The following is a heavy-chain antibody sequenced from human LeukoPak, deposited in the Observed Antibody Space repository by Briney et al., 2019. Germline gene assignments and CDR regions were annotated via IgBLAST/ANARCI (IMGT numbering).Heavy chain of an antibody. CDR2: INHSGST. J-gene: IGHJ4*02. CDR3: ARGYMITFGGVIAPLDY. CDR1: GGSFSGYY. V-gene: IGHV4-34*01. D-gene: IGHD3-16*02. Sequence: SETLSLTCAVYGGSFSGYYWSWIRQPPGKGLEWIGEINHSGSTNYNPSLKSRVTISVDTSKNQFSLKLSSVTAADTAVYYCARGYMITFGGVIAPLDYWGQGTLVTVSS.